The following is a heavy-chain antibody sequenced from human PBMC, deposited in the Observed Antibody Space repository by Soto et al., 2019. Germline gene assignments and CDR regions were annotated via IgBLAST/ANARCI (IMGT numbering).Heavy chain of an antibody. Sequence: GGYPRLSCAAYGFTFSSYAMSWVRQAPGKGLEWVSAISGSGGSTYYADSVKGRFTISRDNSKNTLYLQMNSLRAEDTAVYYCAKRDAYSSSFGTVDCCGQRTSDTGSSGM. V-gene: IGHV3-23*01. CDR1: GFTFSSYA. D-gene: IGHD6-6*01. J-gene: IGHJ6*01. CDR2: ISGSGGST. CDR3: AKRDAYSSSFGTVDCCGQRTSDTGSSGM.